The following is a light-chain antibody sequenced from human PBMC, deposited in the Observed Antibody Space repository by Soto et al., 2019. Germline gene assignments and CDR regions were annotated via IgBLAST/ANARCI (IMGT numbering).Light chain of an antibody. V-gene: IGKV1-5*03. CDR2: KAS. CDR3: QQYNSYRT. CDR1: QSISSW. J-gene: IGKJ1*01. Sequence: DIQMTQSPSTLFASVGDRVTITCRASQSISSWLAWYQQKPGKAPKLLIYKASTLESGVPSRFSGSGSGTEFTLTISSLQPDDFATYYCQQYNSYRTFGQGAKVEI.